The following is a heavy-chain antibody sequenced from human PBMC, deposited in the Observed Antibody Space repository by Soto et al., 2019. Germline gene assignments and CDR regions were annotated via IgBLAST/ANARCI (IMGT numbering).Heavy chain of an antibody. CDR1: GYTFTSYG. D-gene: IGHD3-3*01. CDR3: ARDLLSYDFWSGYFQNYYYGMDV. V-gene: IGHV1-18*01. J-gene: IGHJ6*02. Sequence: SVKVSCKASGYTFTSYGISWVRQAPGQGLEWMGWISAYNGNTNYAQKLQGRVTMTTDTSTSTAYMELRSLRSDDTAVYYCARDLLSYDFWSGYFQNYYYGMDVWGQGTTVTVSS. CDR2: ISAYNGNT.